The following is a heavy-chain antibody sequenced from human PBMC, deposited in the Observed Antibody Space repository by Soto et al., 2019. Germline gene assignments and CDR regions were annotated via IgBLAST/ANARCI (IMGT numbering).Heavy chain of an antibody. CDR3: ATGGVGYYYYYGMDV. CDR2: IDPSDSYT. J-gene: IGHJ6*02. CDR1: GYSFTSYW. Sequence: GESLKISCKGSGYSFTSYWISWVRQVPGKGLEWMGRIDPSDSYTNYSPSFQGHVTISADKSISTAYLQWSSLKASDTAMYYCATGGVGYYYYYGMDVWGQGTTVTVSS. D-gene: IGHD3-10*01. V-gene: IGHV5-10-1*01.